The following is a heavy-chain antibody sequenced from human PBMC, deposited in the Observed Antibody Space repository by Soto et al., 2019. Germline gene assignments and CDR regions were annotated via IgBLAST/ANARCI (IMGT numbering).Heavy chain of an antibody. J-gene: IGHJ6*03. CDR1: GFTFSSYA. V-gene: IGHV3-23*01. CDR3: AKATGSCSGGSCYILDYYYYYMDV. Sequence: GGSLRLSCAASGFTFSSYAMSWVRQAPGKGLEWVSAISGSGGSTYYADSVKGRFTISRDNSKNTLYLQMNSLRAEDTAVYYCAKATGSCSGGSCYILDYYYYYMDVWGKGTTVTVSS. CDR2: ISGSGGST. D-gene: IGHD2-15*01.